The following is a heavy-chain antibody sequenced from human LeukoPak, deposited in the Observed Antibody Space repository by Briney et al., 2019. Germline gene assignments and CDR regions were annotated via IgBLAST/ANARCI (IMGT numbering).Heavy chain of an antibody. Sequence: GGSLRLSCAASGFTFSSYWMSWVRQAPGKGLEWVANIKQDGSEEYYVDSVKGRFTISRDNAKNSLYLQMNSLRAEDTAVYYCARDHGGYSGSYFRVAHYFDYWGQGTLVTVSS. CDR3: ARDHGGYSGSYFRVAHYFDY. CDR1: GFTFSSYW. J-gene: IGHJ4*02. D-gene: IGHD1-26*01. V-gene: IGHV3-7*01. CDR2: IKQDGSEE.